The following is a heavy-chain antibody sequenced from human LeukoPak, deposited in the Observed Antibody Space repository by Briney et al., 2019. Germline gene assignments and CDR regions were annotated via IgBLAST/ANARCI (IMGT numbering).Heavy chain of an antibody. Sequence: PGGSLRLSCAVSGFTSSSYWMSWVRQAPGKGLEWVANIKQDGSEKYYVDSVKGRFTISRDNAKNSLYLQMNSLRAEDTAVYYCARDKWSHYYGSGRGWGANWFDPWGQGTLVTVSS. CDR1: GFTSSSYW. CDR2: IKQDGSEK. J-gene: IGHJ5*02. CDR3: ARDKWSHYYGSGRGWGANWFDP. D-gene: IGHD3-10*01. V-gene: IGHV3-7*01.